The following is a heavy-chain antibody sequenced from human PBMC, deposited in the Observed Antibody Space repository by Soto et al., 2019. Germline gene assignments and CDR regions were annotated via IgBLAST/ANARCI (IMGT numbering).Heavy chain of an antibody. D-gene: IGHD1-7*01. CDR2: IYPGDSDT. CDR3: ARHTNWNYVNYYYGMDV. V-gene: IGHV5-51*01. CDR1: GYSFTSYW. J-gene: IGHJ6*02. Sequence: GESLKISCKGSGYSFTSYWIGWVRQMPGKGLEWMGIIYPGDSDTRYSPSFQGKVTISADKSISTAYLQWSSLKASDTAMYYCARHTNWNYVNYYYGMDVWGQGTTVTVSS.